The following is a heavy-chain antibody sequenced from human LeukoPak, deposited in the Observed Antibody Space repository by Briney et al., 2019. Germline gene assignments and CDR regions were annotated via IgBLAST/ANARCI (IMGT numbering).Heavy chain of an antibody. CDR2: ISSSSSYI. CDR1: GFTYSSYS. J-gene: IGHJ4*02. V-gene: IGHV3-21*01. CDR3: ARSPDPYFDY. Sequence: PGGSLRLSCAASGFTYSSYSMNWVRQAPGRGLEWVSFISSSSSYIYYADSVKGRFTISRDNAKNSLYLQMNSLRAEDTAVYYCARSPDPYFDYWGQGTLVTVSS.